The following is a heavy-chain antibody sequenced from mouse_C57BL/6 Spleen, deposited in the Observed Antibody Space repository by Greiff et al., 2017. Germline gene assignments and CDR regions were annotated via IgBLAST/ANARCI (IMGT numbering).Heavy chain of an antibody. CDR1: GYTFTSYW. CDR2: IDPSDSET. V-gene: IGHV1-52*01. J-gene: IGHJ1*03. Sequence: QVQLQQPGAELVRPGSSVKLSCKASGYTFTSYWMHWVKQRPIQGLEWIGNIDPSDSETHYNQKFKDKATLTVDKSSSTAYMQRSSLTSEDSAVYYCARRDYGSRYFDVWGTGTTVTVSS. D-gene: IGHD1-1*01. CDR3: ARRDYGSRYFDV.